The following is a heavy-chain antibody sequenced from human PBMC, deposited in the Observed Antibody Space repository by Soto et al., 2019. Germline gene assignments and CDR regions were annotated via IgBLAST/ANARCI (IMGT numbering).Heavy chain of an antibody. D-gene: IGHD6-13*01. Sequence: PGGSLRLSCAASGFPVSINYMSLVRQSPGKGLEWVSVIYSGGSTYYADSVKGRFTIYRDNSKNTLYLQMNSLRAEETAVYYCARDHSIAAAGLPDYGMDVWGQGTTVTLSS. CDR2: IYSGGST. CDR3: ARDHSIAAAGLPDYGMDV. J-gene: IGHJ6*02. CDR1: GFPVSINY. V-gene: IGHV3-53*01.